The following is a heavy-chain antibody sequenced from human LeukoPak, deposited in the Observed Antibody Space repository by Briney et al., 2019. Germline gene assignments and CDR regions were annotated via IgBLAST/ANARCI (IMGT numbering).Heavy chain of an antibody. CDR2: IIPIFGTA. CDR3: ARDCPDILAGYATYNWFDP. D-gene: IGHD3-9*01. J-gene: IGHJ5*02. V-gene: IGHV1-69*05. Sequence: SVKVSCKASGGTFSSYAISWVRQAPGQGLEWMGGIIPIFGTANYAQKFQGRVTITTDESTSTAYVELSSLRSEDTAVYYCARDCPDILAGYATYNWFDPWGQGTLVTVSS. CDR1: GGTFSSYA.